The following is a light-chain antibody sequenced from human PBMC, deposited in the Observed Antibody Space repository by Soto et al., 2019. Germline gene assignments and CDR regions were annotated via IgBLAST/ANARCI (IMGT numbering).Light chain of an antibody. CDR2: KAS. J-gene: IGKJ2*01. V-gene: IGKV1-5*03. Sequence: DIQMTQSPSTLSASVGDRVTITCRARQSIDIWLAWYQQKPGQAPKHLIYKASNLESGVPSRFSGSGSGTEFTLTISSLQPDDSATYYCQHYYGYSRTFGQGTKLEIK. CDR3: QHYYGYSRT. CDR1: QSIDIW.